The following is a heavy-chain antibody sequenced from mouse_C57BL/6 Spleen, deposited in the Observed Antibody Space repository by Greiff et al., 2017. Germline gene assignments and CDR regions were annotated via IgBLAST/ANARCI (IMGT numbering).Heavy chain of an antibody. V-gene: IGHV1-54*01. D-gene: IGHD1-1*01. CDR3: AISSAGGSSPFDY. Sequence: VQLQESGAELVRPGTSVKVSCKASGYAFTNYLIEWVKQRPGQGLEWIGVINPGSGGTNYNEKFKGKATLTADKSSSTAYMQLSSLTSEDSAVYFCAISSAGGSSPFDYWGQGTTLTVAS. J-gene: IGHJ2*01. CDR2: INPGSGGT. CDR1: GYAFTNYL.